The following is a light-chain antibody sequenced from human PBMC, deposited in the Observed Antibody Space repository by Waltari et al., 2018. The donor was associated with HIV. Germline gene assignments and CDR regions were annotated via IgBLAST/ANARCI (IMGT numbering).Light chain of an antibody. CDR2: DNN. V-gene: IGLV1-51*01. CDR1: SSNIGNNY. CDR3: GTWDSSLSAGL. J-gene: IGLJ2*01. Sequence: QSVLTQPPSVSAAPGQKVTISCSGSSSNIGNNYVSWYQQLPGTAPKLLIYDNNNRPSGIPVRFSGSKSGTSATLGITGLQTGDEADYYCGTWDSSLSAGLFGGGTKLTVL.